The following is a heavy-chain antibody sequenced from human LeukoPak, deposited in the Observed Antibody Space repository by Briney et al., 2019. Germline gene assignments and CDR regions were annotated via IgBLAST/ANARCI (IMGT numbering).Heavy chain of an antibody. J-gene: IGHJ4*02. CDR1: GYTFTSYA. CDR3: AREKSSSWFFDY. V-gene: IGHV1-3*01. Sequence: ASVKVSCKASGYTFTSYAMHWVRQAPGQRLEWMGWINAGNGNTKYSQKFQGRVTITRDTSTSTAYMELRSLRSDDTAVYYCAREKSSSWFFDYWGQGTLVTVSS. CDR2: INAGNGNT. D-gene: IGHD6-13*01.